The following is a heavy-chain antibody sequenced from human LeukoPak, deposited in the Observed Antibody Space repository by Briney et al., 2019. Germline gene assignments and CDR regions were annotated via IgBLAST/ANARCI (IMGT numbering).Heavy chain of an antibody. V-gene: IGHV4-39*01. Sequence: SETLSLTCSVSGGSISSGSHDWGWIRQPPGKGLEWIGSFDYRGSTYYRPALNSRVTISVDQSHNQLSLKLTSVTAADTAVYYCASKPLTSSIAAVDHWGQGILVTVSS. J-gene: IGHJ4*02. CDR1: GGSISSGSHD. CDR3: ASKPLTSSIAAVDH. CDR2: FDYRGST. D-gene: IGHD6-25*01.